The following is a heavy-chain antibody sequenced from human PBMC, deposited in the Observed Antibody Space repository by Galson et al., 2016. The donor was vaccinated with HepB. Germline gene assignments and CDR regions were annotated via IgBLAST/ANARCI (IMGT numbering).Heavy chain of an antibody. CDR2: INPKTGGT. V-gene: IGHV1-2*06. CDR3: ARDSLVLVISPYGMDV. CDR1: RYTFTNYH. Sequence: SVKVSCKASRYTFTNYHIHWVRQAPGQGLEWLGRINPKTGGTNYAQKFQGRVTMTRDTSFSTAYMELSSLRSDDTALYYCARDSLVLVISPYGMDVWGQGTPVTVSS. J-gene: IGHJ6*02. D-gene: IGHD2-8*02.